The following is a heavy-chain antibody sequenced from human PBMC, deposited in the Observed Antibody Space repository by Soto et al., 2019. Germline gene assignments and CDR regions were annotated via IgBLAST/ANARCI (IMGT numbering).Heavy chain of an antibody. D-gene: IGHD3-9*01. CDR3: AKDRHPDGIWTFDY. Sequence: GESLKISCAASGFSFSGYTMNWVRQAQGKGLEWISGINGGGGTTYYADSVKGRFTISRDDSKNILYLQMNSPRAEDTAICYCAKDRHPDGIWTFDYWGRGTLVTVSS. J-gene: IGHJ4*02. CDR2: INGGGGTT. V-gene: IGHV3-23*01. CDR1: GFSFSGYT.